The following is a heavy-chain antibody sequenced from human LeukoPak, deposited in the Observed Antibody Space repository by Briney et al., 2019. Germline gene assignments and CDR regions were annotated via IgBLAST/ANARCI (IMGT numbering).Heavy chain of an antibody. CDR2: IYTSGST. V-gene: IGHV4-61*02. J-gene: IGHJ4*02. Sequence: SETLSLTCTASGGSISSGSYYWHWIRQPAGKGLEWVGRIYTSGSTNYNPSLKSRVTISVDTSKNQFSLKLTSVTAADTAVYYCAREFTGGTYYFDYWGQGTLVTVSS. CDR3: AREFTGGTYYFDY. CDR1: GGSISSGSYY. D-gene: IGHD2-8*02.